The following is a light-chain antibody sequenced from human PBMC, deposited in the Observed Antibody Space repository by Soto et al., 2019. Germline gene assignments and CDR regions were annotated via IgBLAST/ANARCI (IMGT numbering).Light chain of an antibody. V-gene: IGLV2-11*01. CDR2: DVS. CDR3: CSFAGTSYV. Sequence: ALTQPRSVSGSPGQSVTFSCTGTSSDVGGYDYVSWYQQHPGKAPKLMIYDVSKRPSGVPDRFSGSKSGNTASLTISGLQAEDEADYYCCSFAGTSYVFGAGTKVTVL. J-gene: IGLJ1*01. CDR1: SSDVGGYDY.